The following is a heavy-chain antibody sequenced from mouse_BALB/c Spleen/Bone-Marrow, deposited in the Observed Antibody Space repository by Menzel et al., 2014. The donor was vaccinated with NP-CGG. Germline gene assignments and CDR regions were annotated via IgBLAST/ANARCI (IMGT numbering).Heavy chain of an antibody. V-gene: IGHV2-3*01. CDR2: IWGDGST. J-gene: IGHJ1*01. D-gene: IGHD1-1*01. Sequence: VQLQQSGPGLVAPSQSLSITCTVSGFSLTSYGVSWVRQPPGKGLEWLGVIWGDGSTNYHSALISRLSIRKDNSKSQVFLKLNSLRTDDTATYYCAKPLLPWWYFDVWGAGTTVTVSS. CDR1: GFSLTSYG. CDR3: AKPLLPWWYFDV.